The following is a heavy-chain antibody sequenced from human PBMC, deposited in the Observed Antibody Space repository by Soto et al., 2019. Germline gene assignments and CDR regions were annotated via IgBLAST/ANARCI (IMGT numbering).Heavy chain of an antibody. D-gene: IGHD4-17*01. CDR1: GYTFTSYY. J-gene: IGHJ3*02. CDR2: INHTGGST. Sequence: ASVKVSCKASGYTFTSYYMHWVRQAAGQGLEWMGIINHTGGSTSYAQEFQGRVTMTRDTSTSTVYMELSSLRSEDTAVYYCARSRYYGAFDIWGQGTMVTVSS. CDR3: ARSRYYGAFDI. V-gene: IGHV1-46*01.